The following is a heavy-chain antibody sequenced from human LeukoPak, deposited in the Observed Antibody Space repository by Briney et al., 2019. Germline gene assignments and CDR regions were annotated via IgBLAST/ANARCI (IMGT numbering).Heavy chain of an antibody. CDR3: ARAMVRGVPFDY. V-gene: IGHV4-31*03. D-gene: IGHD3-10*01. CDR1: GGSISSGGYY. J-gene: IGHJ4*02. CDR2: IYYSGST. Sequence: SETLSLTCTVSGGSISSGGYYWSWIRQHPGKGLEWIGYIYYSGSTYYNPSLKSRVTISVDTSKNQFSLNLSSVTAADTAVYYCARAMVRGVPFDYWGQGTLVSVSS.